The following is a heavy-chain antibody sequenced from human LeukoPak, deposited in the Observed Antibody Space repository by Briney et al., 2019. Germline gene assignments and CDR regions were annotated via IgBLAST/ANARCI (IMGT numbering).Heavy chain of an antibody. CDR2: ISGSGGST. CDR1: GGSISSGGYS. V-gene: IGHV3-23*01. D-gene: IGHD6-13*01. CDR3: AKARALVS. Sequence: LSLTCAVSGGSISSGGYSWSWIRQPPGKGLEWVSAISGSGGSTYYADSVKGRFTISRDNSKNTLYLQMNSLRAEDTAVYYCAKARALVSWGQGTLVTVSS. J-gene: IGHJ5*02.